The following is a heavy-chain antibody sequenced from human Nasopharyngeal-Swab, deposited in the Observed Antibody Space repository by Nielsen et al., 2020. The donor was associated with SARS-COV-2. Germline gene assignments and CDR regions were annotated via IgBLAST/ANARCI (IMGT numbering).Heavy chain of an antibody. D-gene: IGHD2-21*01. Sequence: WIRQPPGKGLEWVSYISTDGSSISYADSVKGRFTISRDNAKNSVYLQMNSLRAEDTAIYYCARGTILDWGQGTLVTVSS. CDR3: ARGTILD. V-gene: IGHV3-48*03. J-gene: IGHJ4*02. CDR2: ISTDGSSI.